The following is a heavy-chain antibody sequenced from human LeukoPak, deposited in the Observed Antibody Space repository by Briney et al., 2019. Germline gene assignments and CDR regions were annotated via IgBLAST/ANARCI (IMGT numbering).Heavy chain of an antibody. CDR1: GFTFDDYS. D-gene: IGHD6-19*01. Sequence: GGSLRLSFAASGFTFDDYSMHWVRQAPGKGLEWVLGISWNSGNIIYADSVKGRFTISRDNAKNSLYLQMNSLRAEDTALYYCAKRPRSGWYFDYWGQGTLVTVSS. J-gene: IGHJ4*02. CDR2: ISWNSGNI. CDR3: AKRPRSGWYFDY. V-gene: IGHV3-9*01.